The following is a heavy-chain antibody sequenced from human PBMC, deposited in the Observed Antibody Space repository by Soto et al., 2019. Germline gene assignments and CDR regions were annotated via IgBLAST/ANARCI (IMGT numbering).Heavy chain of an antibody. CDR3: ARDRHHYYGDYLSHPFDY. D-gene: IGHD4-17*01. CDR1: GYTFTSYG. J-gene: IGHJ4*02. V-gene: IGHV1-18*01. Sequence: GASVKVSCKASGYTFTSYGISWVRQAPGQGLEWMGWISAYNGNTNYAQKLQGRVTMTTDTSTSTAYMELRSLRSDDTAVYYCARDRHHYYGDYLSHPFDYWGQGTLVTVSS. CDR2: ISAYNGNT.